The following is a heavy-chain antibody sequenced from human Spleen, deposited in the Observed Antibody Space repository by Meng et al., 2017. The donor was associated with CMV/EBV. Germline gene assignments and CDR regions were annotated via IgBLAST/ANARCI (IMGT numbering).Heavy chain of an antibody. J-gene: IGHJ4*02. D-gene: IGHD3-3*01. Sequence: ASVKVSCKASGDTFTRYGFTWVRQAPGEGLEWMGRIFAHNGRTNHAQKFVDRLTLTTETSTSTAYMELRSLRFDDTAVYFCARDHPRVSLFALDTWGQGTLVTVSS. CDR1: GDTFTRYG. V-gene: IGHV1-18*01. CDR3: ARDHPRVSLFALDT. CDR2: IFAHNGRT.